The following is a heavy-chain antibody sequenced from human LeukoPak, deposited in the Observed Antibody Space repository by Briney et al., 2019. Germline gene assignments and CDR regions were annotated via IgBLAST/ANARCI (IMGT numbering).Heavy chain of an antibody. CDR3: ARVRRGVAGTGGRFDP. V-gene: IGHV1-2*02. CDR1: GYTFTGYY. D-gene: IGHD6-19*01. J-gene: IGHJ5*02. CDR2: INPNSGGT. Sequence: ASVKVSCKASGYTFTGYYMHWVRRAPGQGLEWMGWINPNSGGTNYAQKFQGRVTMTRDTSIGTAYMELSRLRSDDTAVYYCARVRRGVAGTGGRFDPWGEGTLVTVSS.